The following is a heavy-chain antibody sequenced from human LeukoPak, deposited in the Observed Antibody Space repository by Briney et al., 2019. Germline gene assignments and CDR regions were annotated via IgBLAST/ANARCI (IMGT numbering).Heavy chain of an antibody. CDR1: GYTSTGYY. CDR3: AKTARRGGQNWLDP. J-gene: IGHJ5*02. Sequence: ASVKVSCKASGYTSTGYYIHWVRQAPGQGLEWVGWINPNSGATNYAQKFHGRVTMASDTSIRTAYMDLNRVGPDDTAVYYCAKTARRGGQNWLDPWGQGTLVTVSS. CDR2: INPNSGAT. V-gene: IGHV1-2*02. D-gene: IGHD3-16*01.